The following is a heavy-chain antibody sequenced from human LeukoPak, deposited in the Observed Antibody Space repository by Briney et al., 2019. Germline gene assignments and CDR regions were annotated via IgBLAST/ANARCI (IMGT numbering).Heavy chain of an antibody. D-gene: IGHD3-3*01. CDR2: IYYSGSP. J-gene: IGHJ5*02. CDR1: GGSVSSYY. Sequence: PSETLSLTCTLSGGSVSSYYWSWIRQPPGKGLGWIGYIYYSGSPNYNPSLKSRVTISVDTSKNQFSLKLSSVTAADTAVYYCARHYDFWSGYSSNWFDPWGQGTLVTVSS. V-gene: IGHV4-59*02. CDR3: ARHYDFWSGYSSNWFDP.